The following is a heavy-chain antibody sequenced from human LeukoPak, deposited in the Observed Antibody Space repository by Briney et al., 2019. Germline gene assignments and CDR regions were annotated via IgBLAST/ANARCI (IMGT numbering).Heavy chain of an antibody. V-gene: IGHV4-59*05. CDR1: GFTFSDYY. D-gene: IGHD4/OR15-4a*01. Sequence: PGGSLRLSCAASGFTFSDYYMSWIRQPPGKGLEWIGSIYYSGSTYYNPSLKSRVTISVDTSKNQFSLKLSSVTAADTAVYYCAGAGPAGYFDYWGQGTLVTVSS. CDR2: IYYSGST. J-gene: IGHJ4*02. CDR3: AGAGPAGYFDY.